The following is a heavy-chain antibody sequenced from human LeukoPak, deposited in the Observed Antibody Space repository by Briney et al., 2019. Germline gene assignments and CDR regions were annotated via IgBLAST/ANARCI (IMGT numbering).Heavy chain of an antibody. CDR3: ARRLGASGSGSSHFDY. Sequence: RPGESLKISCKGSGYSFTSYWIGWVRQMPGKGLEWMGIIYPGDSDTRYSPSFQGQVTISADKSISTAYLQWSSLKASDTAMYYCARRLGASGSGSSHFDYWGQGTLVTVSS. CDR1: GYSFTSYW. V-gene: IGHV5-51*01. CDR2: IYPGDSDT. J-gene: IGHJ4*02. D-gene: IGHD3-10*01.